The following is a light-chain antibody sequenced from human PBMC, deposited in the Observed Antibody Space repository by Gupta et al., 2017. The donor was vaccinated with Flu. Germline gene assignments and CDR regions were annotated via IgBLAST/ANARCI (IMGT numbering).Light chain of an antibody. CDR3: SSYTSSSTLEV. CDR2: EVS. V-gene: IGLV2-14*01. CDR1: SSDVGGYNY. Sequence: QSPLTQPASVSGSPGQSITISCTGTSSDVGGYNYVSWSQQHPGKAPKLMIYEVSNRPSGVSNRFSGSKSGNTASLTISGLQAEDEADYYCSSYTSSSTLEVFGTGTKVTVL. J-gene: IGLJ1*01.